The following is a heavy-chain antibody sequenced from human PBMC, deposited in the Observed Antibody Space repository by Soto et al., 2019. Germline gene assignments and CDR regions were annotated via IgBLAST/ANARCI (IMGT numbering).Heavy chain of an antibody. D-gene: IGHD3-3*01. V-gene: IGHV4-59*08. CDR1: GGSISSYY. Sequence: SETLSLTCTVSGGSISSYYWSWIRQPPGKGLEWMGYIYYSGSTNYNPSLKSRVTISVDTSKNQFSLKLSSVTAADTAVYYCARHEGLFEWSWFDPWGQGTLVTVSS. CDR3: ARHEGLFEWSWFDP. CDR2: IYYSGST. J-gene: IGHJ5*02.